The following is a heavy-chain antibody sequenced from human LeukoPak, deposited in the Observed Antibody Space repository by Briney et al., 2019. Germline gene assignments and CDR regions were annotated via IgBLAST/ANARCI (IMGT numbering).Heavy chain of an antibody. Sequence: GASVKVSCKASGYTFTSYGISWVRQAPGQGLEWMGGIIPIFGTANCAQKFQGRVTITTDESTSTAYMELSSLRSEDTAVYYCASSLSYCSSTSCWRLEDWGQGTLVTVSS. V-gene: IGHV1-69*05. CDR3: ASSLSYCSSTSCWRLED. CDR2: IIPIFGTA. CDR1: GYTFTSYG. D-gene: IGHD2-2*01. J-gene: IGHJ4*02.